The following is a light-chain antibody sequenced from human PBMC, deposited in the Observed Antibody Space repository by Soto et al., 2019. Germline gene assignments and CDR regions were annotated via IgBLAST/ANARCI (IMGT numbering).Light chain of an antibody. Sequence: QSALTKPASVSGSPGQSITISCTGTSSDVGAYNHVSWYQQFPGKAPKVLIYDVSIRPSGVSTRFSGSKSGYTASLTISRLQADEEADYFCCSYTRSDSVVCVGGTKVTVL. CDR3: CSYTRSDSVV. CDR1: SSDVGAYNH. V-gene: IGLV2-14*01. J-gene: IGLJ2*01. CDR2: DVS.